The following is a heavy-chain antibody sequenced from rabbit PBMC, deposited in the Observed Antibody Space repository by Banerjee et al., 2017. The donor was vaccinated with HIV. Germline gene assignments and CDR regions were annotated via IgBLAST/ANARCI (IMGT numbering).Heavy chain of an antibody. CDR2: IYNENGVT. CDR3: ARDPNSGYLFNL. CDR1: GFSFSSSYW. V-gene: IGHV1S45*01. Sequence: EESGGDLVKPEGSLTLTCTASGFSFSSSYWICWVRQAPGKGLEWIACIYNENGVTYYANWAKGRFTISKTSSTTVTLQMTSLTAADTATYFCARDPNSGYLFNLWGPGTLVTVS. D-gene: IGHD1-1*01. J-gene: IGHJ4*01.